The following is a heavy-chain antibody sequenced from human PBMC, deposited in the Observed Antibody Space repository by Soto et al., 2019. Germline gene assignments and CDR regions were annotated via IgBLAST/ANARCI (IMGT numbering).Heavy chain of an antibody. Sequence: EVQLVESGGGLVQPGGSLRLFCAASGFTFSSYSMNWVRQAPGKGLEWVSYISSSSSTIYYADSVKGRFTISRDNAKNSLYLQMNSLRDADTAVYYCARARGSNDYWGQGTLVTVSS. J-gene: IGHJ4*02. V-gene: IGHV3-48*02. D-gene: IGHD3-10*01. CDR3: ARARGSNDY. CDR2: ISSSSSTI. CDR1: GFTFSSYS.